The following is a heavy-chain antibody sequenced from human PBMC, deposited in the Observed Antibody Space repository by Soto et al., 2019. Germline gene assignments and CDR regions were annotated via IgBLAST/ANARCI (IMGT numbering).Heavy chain of an antibody. CDR3: ARDPQLELHAFDI. J-gene: IGHJ3*02. CDR1: GDSVSSNSAA. V-gene: IGHV6-1*01. CDR2: TYYRSKWYN. Sequence: SQTLSLTCAISGDSVSSNSAAWNWIRQYPSRGLEWLGRTYYRSKWYNDYAVSVKSRITINPDTSKNQFSLQLNSVTPEDTAVYYCARDPQLELHAFDIWGQGTMVTVSS. D-gene: IGHD1-7*01.